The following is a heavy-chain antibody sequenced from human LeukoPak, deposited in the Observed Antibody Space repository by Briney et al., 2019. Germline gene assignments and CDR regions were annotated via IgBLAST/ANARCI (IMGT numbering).Heavy chain of an antibody. CDR1: GYTFTSYG. Sequence: ASVKVSCKASGYTFTSYGISWVRQAPGQGLEWMGWISAYNGNTNYAQKLQGRVTMTTDTSTSTAYMELRSLRSDDTAVYYCARVFIPDYGDYEDYYYYMDVWGKGTTVTVSS. CDR3: ARVFIPDYGDYEDYYYYMDV. J-gene: IGHJ6*03. D-gene: IGHD4-17*01. V-gene: IGHV1-18*01. CDR2: ISAYNGNT.